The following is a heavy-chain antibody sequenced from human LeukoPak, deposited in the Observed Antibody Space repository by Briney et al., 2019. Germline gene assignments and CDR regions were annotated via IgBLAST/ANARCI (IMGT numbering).Heavy chain of an antibody. V-gene: IGHV3-23*01. D-gene: IGHD3-3*01. CDR1: GITFSSYP. CDR3: AKEGRSGGIPTRHFNH. Sequence: GGSLRLSCAASGITFSSYPMTWVRQAPGKGLEWVSTISGSGGSTYYADSVKGRFTISRDNAKNTLSLQMSSLRAEDTAVYYCAKEGRSGGIPTRHFNHWGGGTLFTVSS. CDR2: ISGSGGST. J-gene: IGHJ4*02.